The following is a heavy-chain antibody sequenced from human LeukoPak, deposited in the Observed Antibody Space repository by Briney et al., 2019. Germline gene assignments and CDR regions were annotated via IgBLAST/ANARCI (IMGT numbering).Heavy chain of an antibody. D-gene: IGHD2-2*01. Sequence: GGSLRLSCAASGFTFSDYYMSWIRQAPGKGLEWVSYISSSGSTIYYADSVKGRFTISRDNAKNSLYLQMNSLRAADTAVYFCARALYCGSTNCYSFDTFDIWGQGTMVTVSS. CDR2: ISSSGSTI. J-gene: IGHJ3*02. CDR3: ARALYCGSTNCYSFDTFDI. CDR1: GFTFSDYY. V-gene: IGHV3-11*04.